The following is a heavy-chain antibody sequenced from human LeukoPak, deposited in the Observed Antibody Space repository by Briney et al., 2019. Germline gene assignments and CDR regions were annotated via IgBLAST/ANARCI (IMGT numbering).Heavy chain of an antibody. CDR3: ARHEEEDGHKAKTFHS. CDR1: GGSISNSNYY. V-gene: IGHV4-39*01. D-gene: IGHD2/OR15-2a*01. CDR2: SHHTKRT. J-gene: IGHJ4*02. Sequence: PSETLSLTCTVSGGSISNSNYYWGWIRQPPGMGLECIGSSHHTKRTYYSPSLKSRVTISVDTSKNQVSLRLTSVTAADTAVYYCARHEEEDGHKAKTFHSWGQGTLVTVSS.